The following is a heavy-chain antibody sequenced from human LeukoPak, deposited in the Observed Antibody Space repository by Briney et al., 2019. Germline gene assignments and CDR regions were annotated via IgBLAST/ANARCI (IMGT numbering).Heavy chain of an antibody. CDR2: VNPRGST. D-gene: IGHD3-10*01. V-gene: IGHV4-34*01. CDR3: ARRSGSYSL. Sequence: SEALSLTCAVYGASFSGYYWSWIRQPPGKGLEWIGDVNPRGSTNYNPSLNSRVTISVDTSKNQFSLRLSSVTAADTAVYYCARRSGSYSLWGQGTLVTVSS. J-gene: IGHJ4*02. CDR1: GASFSGYY.